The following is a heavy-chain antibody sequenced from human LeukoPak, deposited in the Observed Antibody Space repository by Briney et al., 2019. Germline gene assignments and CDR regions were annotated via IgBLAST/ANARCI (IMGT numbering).Heavy chain of an antibody. CDR1: GFTFPNAW. J-gene: IGHJ4*02. V-gene: IGHV3-15*01. D-gene: IGHD3-10*01. CDR2: IKSKGNGGTI. Sequence: GGSLRLSCAASGFTFPNAWVNWVRQAPGKGLEWVGHIKSKGNGGTIDYAAPVKGRFTTSGDDSKNTVYLQMNSLEIEDTAVYFCTTDPGTGVRGYWGQGTLVTVSS. CDR3: TTDPGTGVRGY.